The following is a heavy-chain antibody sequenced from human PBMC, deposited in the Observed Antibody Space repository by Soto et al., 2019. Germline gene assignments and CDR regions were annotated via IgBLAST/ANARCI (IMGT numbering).Heavy chain of an antibody. CDR1: GGSIDNYY. V-gene: IGHV4-59*08. D-gene: IGHD6-13*01. CDR2: IFFRGYT. J-gene: IGHJ4*02. Sequence: SETLSLTCSVSGGSIDNYYWSWIRQPPGKGLEWIGYIFFRGYTNYNPSLKGRVNISVDTSDNQFSLRLTSMTAADTAVYYCARLSRGAAAGFDYWGQGALVTVSS. CDR3: ARLSRGAAAGFDY.